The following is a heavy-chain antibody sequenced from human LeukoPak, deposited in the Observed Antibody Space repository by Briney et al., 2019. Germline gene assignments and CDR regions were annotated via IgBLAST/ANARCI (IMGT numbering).Heavy chain of an antibody. CDR1: GFTFNNYA. V-gene: IGHV3-23*01. D-gene: IGHD3-22*01. J-gene: IGHJ4*02. CDR2: ISGSGDYT. CDR3: AKGRPNYYGTNGHYYTRNGDY. Sequence: GGSLRLSCAASGFTFNNYAMSWVRQAPGKGLEWVSSISGSGDYTFYADSVKGRFTISRDNSKDTLYLQMNSLRVEDTAIYYCAKGRPNYYGTNGHYYTRNGDYWGQGTLVTVSS.